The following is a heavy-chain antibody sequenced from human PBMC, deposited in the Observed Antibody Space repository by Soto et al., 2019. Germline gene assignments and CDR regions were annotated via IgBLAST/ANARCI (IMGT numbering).Heavy chain of an antibody. CDR1: GFTFSSYA. D-gene: IGHD3-9*01. V-gene: IGHV3-23*01. CDR3: ARRRGYYDILTAPDAFDI. J-gene: IGHJ3*02. Sequence: EVQLLESGGGLVQPGGSLRLSCAASGFTFSSYAMSWDRQAPGKGLEWVSAISGSGGSTYYADSVKGRFTISRDNSKNTLYLQMNSLRAEDTAVYYCARRRGYYDILTAPDAFDIWGQGTMVTVSS. CDR2: ISGSGGST.